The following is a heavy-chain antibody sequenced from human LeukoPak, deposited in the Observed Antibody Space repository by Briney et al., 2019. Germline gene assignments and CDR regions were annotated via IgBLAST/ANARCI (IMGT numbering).Heavy chain of an antibody. D-gene: IGHD5-24*01. J-gene: IGHJ4*02. CDR2: IIPILGIA. CDR3: ARGTQDGYRGY. Sequence: GSSVKVSCKASGGTFSSYAISWVRQAPGQGLEWMGRIIPILGIANYAQKFQGRVTITADKSTSTAYMELSSLRSEDTAVYYCARGTQDGYRGYWGQGTLVTVSS. V-gene: IGHV1-69*04. CDR1: GGTFSSYA.